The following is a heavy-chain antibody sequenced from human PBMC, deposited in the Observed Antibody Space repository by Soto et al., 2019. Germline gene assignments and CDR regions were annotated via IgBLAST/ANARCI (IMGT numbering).Heavy chain of an antibody. J-gene: IGHJ4*02. CDR2: IYSGGST. D-gene: IGHD6-6*01. Sequence: GGSLRLSCAASGFTVSSNYMSWVRQAPGKGLEWVSVIYSGGSTYYADSVKGRFTISRDNSKNTLYLQMNSLRAEDTAVYYCERGWTESYSSSTFDYWGQGTLVPVYS. CDR1: GFTVSSNY. CDR3: ERGWTESYSSSTFDY. V-gene: IGHV3-53*01.